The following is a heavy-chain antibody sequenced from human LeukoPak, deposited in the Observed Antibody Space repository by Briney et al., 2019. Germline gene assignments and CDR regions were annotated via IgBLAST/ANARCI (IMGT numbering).Heavy chain of an antibody. CDR3: ARALGFLEWLLDFDY. V-gene: IGHV3-21*01. CDR1: GFTFSSYS. J-gene: IGHJ4*02. D-gene: IGHD3-3*01. Sequence: GRSLRLSCAASGFTFSSYSMNWVRQAPGKGLEWVSSISSSSSYIYYADSVKGRFTISRDNAKNSLYLQMNSLRAEDTAVYYCARALGFLEWLLDFDYWGQGTLVTVSS. CDR2: ISSSSSYI.